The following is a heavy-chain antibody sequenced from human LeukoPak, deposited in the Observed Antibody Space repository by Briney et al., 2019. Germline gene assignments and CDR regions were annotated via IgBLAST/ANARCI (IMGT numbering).Heavy chain of an antibody. D-gene: IGHD1-1*01. CDR1: GFTFSSYA. Sequence: QTGGSLRLSCAASGFTFSSYAMSWVRQAPGKGLEWVSAISGSGGSTYYADSVKGRFTISRDNSKNTLYLQMNSLRAEDTAVYYCARVGWAQGWNLDYWGQGTLVTVSS. V-gene: IGHV3-23*01. CDR3: ARVGWAQGWNLDY. CDR2: ISGSGGST. J-gene: IGHJ4*02.